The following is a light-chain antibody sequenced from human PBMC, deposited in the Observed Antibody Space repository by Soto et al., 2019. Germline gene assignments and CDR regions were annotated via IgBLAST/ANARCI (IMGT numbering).Light chain of an antibody. Sequence: QSALTQPASVSGSPGQSVAISCTGTSSDVGAYNYISWYQQHPGKAPKLLLSEVSNRPSGVSDRFSGSKSGNTASLTISGLQAEDEADYYCCSYAGSSTYVFGTGTKVTVL. CDR3: CSYAGSSTYV. J-gene: IGLJ1*01. V-gene: IGLV2-14*01. CDR1: SSDVGAYNY. CDR2: EVS.